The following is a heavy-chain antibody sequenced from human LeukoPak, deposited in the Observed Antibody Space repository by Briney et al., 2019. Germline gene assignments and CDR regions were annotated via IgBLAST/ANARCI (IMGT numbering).Heavy chain of an antibody. D-gene: IGHD5-18*01. CDR2: IWYDGSNK. J-gene: IGHJ6*03. Sequence: LQTQEKGLEWVAVIWYDGSNKYYADSVKGRFTISRDNSKNTLYLQMNSLRAEDTAVYYCAKGGESVSGYSFYYYYYYMDVWGKGTTVTVSS. V-gene: IGHV3-33*06. CDR3: AKGGESVSGYSFYYYYYYMDV.